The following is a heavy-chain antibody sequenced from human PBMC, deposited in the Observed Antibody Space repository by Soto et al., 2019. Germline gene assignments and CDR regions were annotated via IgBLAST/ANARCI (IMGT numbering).Heavy chain of an antibody. CDR2: ISYSGST. Sequence: SETLSLACTASGCSISSGNYYWSWIRQPPGKGLEWIGFISYSGSTYYSTSLKSRVTISVDRSKNQFSLKLSSVTAADTAVYYWAQVRERCGHGSLVNVRS. V-gene: IGHV4-30-4*02. CDR1: GCSISSGNYY. J-gene: IGHJ4*01. D-gene: IGHD1-1*01. CDR3: AQVRER.